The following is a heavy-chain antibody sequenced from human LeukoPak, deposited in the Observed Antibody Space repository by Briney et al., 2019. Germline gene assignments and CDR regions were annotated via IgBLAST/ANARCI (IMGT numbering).Heavy chain of an antibody. CDR1: GYSFPNYW. CDR3: ARLSRISTSFDAFDM. CDR2: IYPGDSDT. J-gene: IGHJ3*02. D-gene: IGHD1-14*01. Sequence: GESLKISCKASGYSFPNYWIGWVRQMPGKGLEWMGIIYPGDSDTKYGPSFQGQVTISADKSISTAYLQWSSLRASDTAMYYCARLSRISTSFDAFDMWGQGTMVTVSS. V-gene: IGHV5-51*01.